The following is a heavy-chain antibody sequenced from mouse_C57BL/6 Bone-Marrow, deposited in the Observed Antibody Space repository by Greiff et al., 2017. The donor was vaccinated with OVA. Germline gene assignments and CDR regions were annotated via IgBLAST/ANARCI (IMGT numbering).Heavy chain of an antibody. CDR3: ARPIVTDYYAMDY. D-gene: IGHD2-5*01. V-gene: IGHV1-72*01. Sequence: QVQLKQPGAELVKPGASVKLSCKASGYTFTSYWMHWVKQRPGRGLEWIGRIDPNSGGPTYNEKFTSKATLTVDKPSSTAYMQLSSLTSEDSAVYYCARPIVTDYYAMDYWGQGTSVTVSS. J-gene: IGHJ4*01. CDR1: GYTFTSYW. CDR2: IDPNSGGP.